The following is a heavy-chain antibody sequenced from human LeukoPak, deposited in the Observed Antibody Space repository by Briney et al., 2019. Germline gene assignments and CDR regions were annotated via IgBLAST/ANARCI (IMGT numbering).Heavy chain of an antibody. CDR2: IYSSGNT. D-gene: IGHD1-26*01. V-gene: IGHV3-53*01. CDR1: GFSVSSHY. J-gene: IGHJ4*02. CDR3: ARVGWELPNY. Sequence: GGSLRLSCEASGFSVSSHYMTWVRQAPGKGLEWVSVIYSSGNTYYADSVKGRFTISRDNAKNSLYLQMNSLRAEDTAVYYCARVGWELPNYWGQGTLVTVSS.